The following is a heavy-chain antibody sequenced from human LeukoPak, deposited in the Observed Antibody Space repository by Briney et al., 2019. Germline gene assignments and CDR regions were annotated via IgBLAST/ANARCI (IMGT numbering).Heavy chain of an antibody. Sequence: SRGSLRLSCAASGFTFSDYDMHWVRQATGKGLEWVSAIGTAGDTYYTGSVKGRFTISGENAKNSLYLQMNSLRAGDTAVYYCARVAKERVGGVYYFDYWGQGTLVTVSS. CDR3: ARVAKERVGGVYYFDY. CDR1: GFTFSDYD. CDR2: IGTAGDT. D-gene: IGHD1-1*01. J-gene: IGHJ4*02. V-gene: IGHV3-13*01.